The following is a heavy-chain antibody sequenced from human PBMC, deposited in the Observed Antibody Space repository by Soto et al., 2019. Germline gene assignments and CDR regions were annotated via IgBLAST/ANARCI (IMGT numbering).Heavy chain of an antibody. CDR2: ISGSGGST. CDR1: GFTFSSYA. D-gene: IGHD3-3*01. Sequence: EVQLLESGGGLVQPGGSLRLSCAASGFTFSSYAMSWVRQAPGKGLEWVSAISGSGGSTYYADSVKGRFTISRDNSKNTLDLQMNSLRAEDTAVYYCASSNGITIFGVVIGWFDPWGQGTLVTVSS. CDR3: ASSNGITIFGVVIGWFDP. J-gene: IGHJ5*02. V-gene: IGHV3-23*01.